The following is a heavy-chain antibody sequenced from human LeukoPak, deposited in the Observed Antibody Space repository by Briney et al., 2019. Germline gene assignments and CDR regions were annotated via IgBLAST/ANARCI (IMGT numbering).Heavy chain of an antibody. CDR3: VRIAYSSSSLDY. V-gene: IGHV3-7*01. J-gene: IGHJ4*02. Sequence: GGSLRLSCAASGFSFVKYWMTWVRQAPGKGLEWVANIKQDGSVKYYVDSLNGRFTVSRDNARNSLYLQMNSLGAEDTAVYYCVRIAYSSSSLDYWGQGTQVTVSS. CDR2: IKQDGSVK. D-gene: IGHD6-6*01. CDR1: GFSFVKYW.